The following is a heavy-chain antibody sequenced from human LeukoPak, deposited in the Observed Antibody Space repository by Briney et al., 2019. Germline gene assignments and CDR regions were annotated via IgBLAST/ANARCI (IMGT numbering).Heavy chain of an antibody. J-gene: IGHJ4*02. Sequence: GGSLRLSCAASGFTFSSYAMSWVRQAPGKGLEWVSAISGSGGSTYYADSVKGRFTISRDNSKNTLYLQMNSLRAEDTAVYYCAKTGSCSGGSCYLYYFDYWGQGTLVTVSS. D-gene: IGHD2-15*01. CDR3: AKTGSCSGGSCYLYYFDY. CDR1: GFTFSSYA. V-gene: IGHV3-23*01. CDR2: ISGSGGST.